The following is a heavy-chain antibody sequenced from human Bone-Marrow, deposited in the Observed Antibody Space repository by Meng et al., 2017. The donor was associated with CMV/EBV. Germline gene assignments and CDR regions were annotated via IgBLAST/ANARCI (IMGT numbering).Heavy chain of an antibody. J-gene: IGHJ6*02. V-gene: IGHV3-7*01. D-gene: IGHD3-3*01. CDR3: ASLYDFWRVGMDV. Sequence: GGSLRLSCAASGFTFSSYWMSWVRQAPGKGLEWVANIKQDGSEKYYVDSVKGRFTISRDNAKNSLYLQMNSLRAEDTAVYYCASLYDFWRVGMDVWGQGTTVTVSS. CDR2: IKQDGSEK. CDR1: GFTFSSYW.